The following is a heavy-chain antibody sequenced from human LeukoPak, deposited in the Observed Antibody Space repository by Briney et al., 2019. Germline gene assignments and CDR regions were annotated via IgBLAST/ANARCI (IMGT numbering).Heavy chain of an antibody. CDR1: GFTFSNFG. CDR2: ISSSSSYT. J-gene: IGHJ3*02. CDR3: AREPATGYIVAFDI. V-gene: IGHV3-21*05. Sequence: GGSLRLSCGASGFTFSNFGMNWVRQAPGKGLEWVSYISSSSSYTNYADSVKGRFTISRDNAKNSLYLQMNSLRAEDTAVYYCAREPATGYIVAFDIWGQGTMVTVSS. D-gene: IGHD1-1*01.